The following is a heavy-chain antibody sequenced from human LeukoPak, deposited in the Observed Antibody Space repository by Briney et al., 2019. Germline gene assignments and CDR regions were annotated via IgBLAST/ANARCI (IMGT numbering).Heavy chain of an antibody. CDR1: GYTFTGYY. D-gene: IGHD2-2*01. CDR2: INPNSGGT. Sequence: AWVTLTFKSSGYTFTGYYMDRVRQAPGQGLDWKGWINPNSGGTNYAQKFQGRVTMTRDTSISTAYMELSRLRSDDTAVYYCARVQRYCSSTSCYGMGYWGQGTLVTVSS. CDR3: ARVQRYCSSTSCYGMGY. V-gene: IGHV1-2*02. J-gene: IGHJ4*02.